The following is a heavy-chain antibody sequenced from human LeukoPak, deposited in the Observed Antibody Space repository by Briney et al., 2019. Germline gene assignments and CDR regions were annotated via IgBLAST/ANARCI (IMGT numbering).Heavy chain of an antibody. CDR3: ARGYSSSSWYNYYYYYGMDV. CDR1: GYTFTSYG. CDR2: ISAYNGNT. V-gene: IGHV1-18*01. Sequence: GASVKVSCKASGYTFTSYGISWVRQAPGQGLEWMGWISAYNGNTNYAQKLQGRVTMTTDTSTSTAYMELRSLRSDDTAVYYCARGYSSSSWYNYYYYYGMDVWGQGTTVTVSS. D-gene: IGHD6-13*01. J-gene: IGHJ6*02.